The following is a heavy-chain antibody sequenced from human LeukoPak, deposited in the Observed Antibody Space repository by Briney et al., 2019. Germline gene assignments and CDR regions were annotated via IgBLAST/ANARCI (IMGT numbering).Heavy chain of an antibody. Sequence: GASVKVSCKASGYTFTSYYMHWVRQPTGQGLEWMGIINPSGGSTSYAQKFQGRVTMTRDTSTSTVYMELSSLRSEDTAVYYCARSLLTAGTPYNWFDPWGQGTLVTVSS. CDR2: INPSGGST. CDR3: ARSLLTAGTPYNWFDP. CDR1: GYTFTSYY. J-gene: IGHJ5*02. D-gene: IGHD6-13*01. V-gene: IGHV1-46*01.